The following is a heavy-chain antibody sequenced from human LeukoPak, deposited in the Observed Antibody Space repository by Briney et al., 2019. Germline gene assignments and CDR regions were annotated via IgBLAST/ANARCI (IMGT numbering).Heavy chain of an antibody. Sequence: GGSLRLSCAASGFTFSSYSMNWVRQAPGKGLEWVSYISSSSSTIYYADSVKGRFTISRDNAKNMVYLQMNSLRAEDTAVYYCVSPLMTGATLGYWGQGTLVTVSS. J-gene: IGHJ4*02. V-gene: IGHV3-48*01. D-gene: IGHD1-26*01. CDR3: VSPLMTGATLGY. CDR2: ISSSSSTI. CDR1: GFTFSSYS.